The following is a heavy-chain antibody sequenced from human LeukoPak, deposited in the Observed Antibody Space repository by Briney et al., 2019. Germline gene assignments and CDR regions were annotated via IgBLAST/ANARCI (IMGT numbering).Heavy chain of an antibody. CDR1: GAXISSSHW. J-gene: IGHJ4*02. CDR3: ARGEEHGSGTVHFDY. CDR2: IYHGGST. V-gene: IGHV4-4*02. Sequence: PSETLSLTCAVSGAXISSSHWWSWVRQPPRKGLEWIGEIYHGGSTNCNPSLKGRVTISVDRSNNQFSLRLTSVTAADTAVYYCARGEEHGSGTVHFDYWGQGTLVTVSS. D-gene: IGHD3-10*01.